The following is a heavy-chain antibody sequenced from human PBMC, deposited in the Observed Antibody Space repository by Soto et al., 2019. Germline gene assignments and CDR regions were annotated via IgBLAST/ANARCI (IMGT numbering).Heavy chain of an antibody. CDR3: ARHGYNYGGGYFDY. V-gene: IGHV3-30*14. CDR2: ISYDGSNK. Sequence: GGSLRLSCAASGFTFSSYAMHWVRQAPGKGLEWVAVISYDGSNKYYADSVKGRFTISRDNSKNTLYLQMNSLRAEDTAVYYCARHGYNYGGGYFDYWDQGTLVTVSS. J-gene: IGHJ4*02. CDR1: GFTFSSYA. D-gene: IGHD5-18*01.